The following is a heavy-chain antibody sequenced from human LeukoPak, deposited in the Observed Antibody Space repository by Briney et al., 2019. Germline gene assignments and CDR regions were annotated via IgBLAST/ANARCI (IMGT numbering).Heavy chain of an antibody. Sequence: GGSLRLSCAASGFTFSSYAMSRVRQAPGEGLEWVSTISGSGGSTYSAVSVKGRFTISRDNSKNTLYLQMNSLRAEDTAVYYCAKDRESGWYAFNYWGQGTLVTVSS. CDR1: GFTFSSYA. D-gene: IGHD6-19*01. V-gene: IGHV3-23*01. CDR3: AKDRESGWYAFNY. J-gene: IGHJ4*02. CDR2: ISGSGGST.